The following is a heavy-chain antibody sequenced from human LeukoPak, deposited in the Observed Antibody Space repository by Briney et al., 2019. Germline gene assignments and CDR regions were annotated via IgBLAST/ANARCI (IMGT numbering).Heavy chain of an antibody. CDR2: IYHSGST. CDR3: AREGGPKRDWFIWGDWFDP. Sequence: PSETLSLTCAVYGGSIRSSNWWSWVRQPPGKGLEWIGEIYHSGSTNYNPSLKSRVTISVDKSKNQFSLQLSSVTAADTAVYYRAREGGPKRDWFIWGDWFDPWGQGTLVTVSS. D-gene: IGHD3/OR15-3a*01. CDR1: GGSIRSSNW. J-gene: IGHJ5*02. V-gene: IGHV4-4*02.